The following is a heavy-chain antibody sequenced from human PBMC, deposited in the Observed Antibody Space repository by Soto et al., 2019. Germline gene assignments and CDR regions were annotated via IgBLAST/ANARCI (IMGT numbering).Heavy chain of an antibody. V-gene: IGHV4-4*07. CDR3: ARDKSPVVARSDAFDI. Sequence: PSETLSLTCTVSGGSISSYYWSWIRRPAGKGLEWIGRIYISGNTNYNPSLKSRVTISVDTSKNQFSLKLSSVTAADTAVYYCARDKSPVVARSDAFDIWGQGTMVTVSS. J-gene: IGHJ3*02. CDR1: GGSISSYY. D-gene: IGHD2-15*01. CDR2: IYISGNT.